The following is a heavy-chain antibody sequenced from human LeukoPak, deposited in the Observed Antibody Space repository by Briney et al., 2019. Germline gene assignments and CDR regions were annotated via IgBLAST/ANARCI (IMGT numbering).Heavy chain of an antibody. V-gene: IGHV4-59*01. CDR2: IYYSGST. Sequence: SETLSLTCTVSGGSISSYYWSWIRQPPGKGLEWIGYIYYSGSTNYNPSLKSRVTISVDTSKNQFSLKLSSVTAADTAVYYCERAVDSYGSYFDYWGQGTLVTVSS. D-gene: IGHD5-18*01. CDR3: ERAVDSYGSYFDY. CDR1: GGSISSYY. J-gene: IGHJ4*02.